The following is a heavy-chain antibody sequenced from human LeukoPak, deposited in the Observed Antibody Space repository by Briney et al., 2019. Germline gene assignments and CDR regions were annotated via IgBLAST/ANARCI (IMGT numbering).Heavy chain of an antibody. J-gene: IGHJ4*02. CDR1: GGSISSYY. V-gene: IGHV4-59*08. Sequence: SETLSLTCTVSGGSISSYYWSWIRQPPGKGLEWIGYIYYSGSTNYNPSLKSRVTTSVDTSKNQFSLKLSSVTAADTAVYYCARSDRVTYYYDSSGYYPIDYWGQGTLVTVSS. CDR3: ARSDRVTYYYDSSGYYPIDY. CDR2: IYYSGST. D-gene: IGHD3-22*01.